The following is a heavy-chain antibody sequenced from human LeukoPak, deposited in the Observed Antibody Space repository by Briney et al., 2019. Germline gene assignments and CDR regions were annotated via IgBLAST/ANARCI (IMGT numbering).Heavy chain of an antibody. CDR2: IYHSGST. J-gene: IGHJ4*02. D-gene: IGHD5-12*01. V-gene: IGHV4-30-2*01. Sequence: SETLSLTCAVSGGSISSGGYSWSWIRQPPGKGLEWIGYIYHSGSTYYNPSLKSRVTISVDRSKNQFPLKLSSVTAADTAVYYCARGYSGYDVSFDYWGQGTLVTVSS. CDR1: GGSISSGGYS. CDR3: ARGYSGYDVSFDY.